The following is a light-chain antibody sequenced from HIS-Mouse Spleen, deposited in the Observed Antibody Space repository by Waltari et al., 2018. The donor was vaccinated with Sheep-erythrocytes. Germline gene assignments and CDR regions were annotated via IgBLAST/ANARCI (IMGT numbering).Light chain of an antibody. J-gene: IGKJ3*01. CDR1: QSISSY. V-gene: IGKV1-39*01. CDR2: AAS. CDR3: QQSYSTPPLT. Sequence: DIQMTQSPSSLSASVGDRVTITCRASQSISSYLNWYQQKPGKAPKLLIYAASSLQSGVPSRFSGSGSGTDFTPTISSLQPEDFATYYCQQSYSTPPLTFGPGTKVDIK.